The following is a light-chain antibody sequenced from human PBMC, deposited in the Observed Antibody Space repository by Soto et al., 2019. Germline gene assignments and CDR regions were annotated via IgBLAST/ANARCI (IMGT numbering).Light chain of an antibody. CDR3: QQRTNWPRT. Sequence: ETMMTQSPDTLSLSPGERATLSCRASQSVGSSFLAWFQHKPGQAPRLLIYGASTRATGIPARFSGSGSGTEFTLTISSLEPEDFAVYYCQQRTNWPRTFGQGTKVDIK. J-gene: IGKJ1*01. CDR2: GAS. CDR1: QSVGSS. V-gene: IGKV3-15*01.